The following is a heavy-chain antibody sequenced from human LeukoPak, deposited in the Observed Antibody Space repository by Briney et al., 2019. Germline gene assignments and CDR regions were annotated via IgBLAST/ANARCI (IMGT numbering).Heavy chain of an antibody. J-gene: IGHJ4*02. V-gene: IGHV1-18*01. D-gene: IGHD3-22*01. Sequence: ASVKVSCKASGYTFTSYGISWVRQAPGQGLEWMGWISAYNGNTNYAQKLQGRVTMTTDTSTSTAYMELRSLRSDDTAVYYCARDQTVTYYYDSSGYWGQRTLVTVSS. CDR1: GYTFTSYG. CDR3: ARDQTVTYYYDSSGY. CDR2: ISAYNGNT.